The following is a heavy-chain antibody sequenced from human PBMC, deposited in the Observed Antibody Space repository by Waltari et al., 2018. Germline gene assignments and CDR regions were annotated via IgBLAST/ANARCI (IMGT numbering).Heavy chain of an antibody. CDR2: IIPTFGTA. CDR1: GGTFSSYA. CDR3: ARSGPPPTPMNFDY. Sequence: QVQLVQSGAEVKKPGSSVKVSCKASGGTFSSYAISWVRQAPGQGLEWMGGIIPTFGTANDAQKFQSRVKITADKSTSTAYRELSRLRSEDTAVYYCARSGPPPTPMNFDYWGQGTLVTVSS. J-gene: IGHJ4*02. V-gene: IGHV1-69*14.